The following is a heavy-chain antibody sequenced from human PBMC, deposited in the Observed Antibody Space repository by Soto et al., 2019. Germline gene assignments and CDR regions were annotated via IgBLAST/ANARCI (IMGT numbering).Heavy chain of an antibody. CDR3: VTTPCLHIVACPFDY. CDR2: IWYDGSNK. J-gene: IGHJ4*02. V-gene: IGHV3-30*02. Sequence: GGSLRLSCAASGFTFSSYGMNWVRQAPGKGLEWVADIWYDGSNKYYADSVKGRFTISRDNSKNTLYLQMSSLRAEDTAVDYGVTTPCLHIVACPFDYWGQGTLVTVSS. CDR1: GFTFSSYG. D-gene: IGHD6-13*01.